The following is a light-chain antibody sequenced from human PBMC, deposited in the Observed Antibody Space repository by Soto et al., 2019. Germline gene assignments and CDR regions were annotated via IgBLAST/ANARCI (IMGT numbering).Light chain of an antibody. CDR3: SSYAGTNHPYV. V-gene: IGLV2-8*01. J-gene: IGLJ1*01. CDR1: NSDVGAYNY. Sequence: VLTQPPSASGSPGQSVTISCTGTNSDVGAYNYVSWYQQHPGKAPKLMISEVSKRPSGVPDRFSGSKSGNTASLTVSGLQAEDEADYYCSSYAGTNHPYVFGTGTKV. CDR2: EVS.